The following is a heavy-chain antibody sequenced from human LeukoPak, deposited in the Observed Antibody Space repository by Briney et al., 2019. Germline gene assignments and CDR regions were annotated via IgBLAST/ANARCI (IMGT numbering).Heavy chain of an antibody. CDR3: ARAPAGYSRSPLFDY. Sequence: GGSLRLSCAGSGFTFSNHAMRWVRQAPGKGLEWVSAISGSGDTYYAASVKGRFTISRDNYKNTMYLQMNRLRVEDTAMYYCARAPAGYSRSPLFDYWGRGTLVTVSS. J-gene: IGHJ4*02. CDR2: ISGSGDT. V-gene: IGHV3-23*01. CDR1: GFTFSNHA. D-gene: IGHD6-13*01.